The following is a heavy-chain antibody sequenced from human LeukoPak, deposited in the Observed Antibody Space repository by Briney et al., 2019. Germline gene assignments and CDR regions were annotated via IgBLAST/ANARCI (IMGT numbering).Heavy chain of an antibody. Sequence: SETLSLTCTVSGGSISSSSYYWGWIRQPPGKGLEWIGSIYYSGSTYYNPSLKSRVTISVDTSKNQFSLKLSSVTAADTAVFYCASLYFYDSSGYQRYFDYWGQGTLVTVSS. V-gene: IGHV4-39*01. J-gene: IGHJ4*02. CDR1: GGSISSSSYY. D-gene: IGHD3-22*01. CDR2: IYYSGST. CDR3: ASLYFYDSSGYQRYFDY.